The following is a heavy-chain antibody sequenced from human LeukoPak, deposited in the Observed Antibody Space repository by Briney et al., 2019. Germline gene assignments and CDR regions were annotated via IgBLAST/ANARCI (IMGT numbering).Heavy chain of an antibody. Sequence: GGSLRLSCAASGFTVSDNYMSWVRQAPGKGLEWVSVIYSGGSTYYADSVKGRFTISRDNSKSTLYLQMNCLRAEDTAVYYCARALSSRGWYYFDYWGQGTLVTVSS. J-gene: IGHJ4*02. CDR2: IYSGGST. V-gene: IGHV3-53*01. CDR3: ARALSSRGWYYFDY. CDR1: GFTVSDNY. D-gene: IGHD6-13*01.